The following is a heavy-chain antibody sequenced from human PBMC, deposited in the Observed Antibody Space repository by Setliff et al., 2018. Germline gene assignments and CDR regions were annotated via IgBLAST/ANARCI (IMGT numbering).Heavy chain of an antibody. J-gene: IGHJ5*02. CDR3: TYYCSSTSCYRDLDWFDP. CDR1: GFTFGDYA. CDR2: IRGKPSSGTT. Sequence: LRLSCTTSGFTFGDYAITWVRQAPGKGLEWVGFIRGKPSSGTTEYAASVKGRFTISRDDSKSIAYLQMSSLKTEDTAVYYCTYYCSSTSCYRDLDWFDPWGQGTLVTVSS. D-gene: IGHD2-2*01. V-gene: IGHV3-49*04.